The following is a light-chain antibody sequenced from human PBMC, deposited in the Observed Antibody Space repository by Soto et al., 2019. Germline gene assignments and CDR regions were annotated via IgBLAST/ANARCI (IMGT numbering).Light chain of an antibody. J-gene: IGLJ2*01. CDR3: SSYTSSSTSVI. CDR2: EVS. CDR1: SSDVGGYKD. Sequence: QSVLTQPASVSGSPGQSITISCTGTSSDVGGYKDVSWYQQHPDKAPTLIIFEVSNRPSRICSRFSGSKSGNTASLTISGLQAEDEDDYYGSSYTSSSTSVIFGRGTKLTVL. V-gene: IGLV2-14*01.